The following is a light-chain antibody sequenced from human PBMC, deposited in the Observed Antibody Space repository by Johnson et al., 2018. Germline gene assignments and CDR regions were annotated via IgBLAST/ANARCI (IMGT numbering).Light chain of an antibody. CDR2: DND. V-gene: IGLV1-51*01. J-gene: IGLJ1*01. CDR1: YSNIGNNY. CDR3: GTWDSSLSAEV. Sequence: HSVLTQPPSVSAAPGQKVTISCSGSYSNIGNNYVSWYQQVPGTAPKLLIYDNDKRPSGIPDRFSASKSCTSATLGITGLQTGDEADYYCGTWDSSLSAEVFGAGTKVTVL.